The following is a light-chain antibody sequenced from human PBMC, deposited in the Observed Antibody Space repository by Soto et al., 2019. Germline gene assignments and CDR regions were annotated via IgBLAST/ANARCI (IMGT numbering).Light chain of an antibody. J-gene: IGKJ2*01. CDR2: GAS. CDR3: QQFTNWPPGYT. CDR1: QNIYSN. V-gene: IGKV3-15*01. Sequence: EIVMTQSPDTLSLLPGERATLSCRASQNIYSNVAWYQQKPGQSPRLLIYGASARATGIPARFSGSGSGTDFTLTISSLQSEDFAIYYCQQFTNWPPGYTFGQGTKVEIK.